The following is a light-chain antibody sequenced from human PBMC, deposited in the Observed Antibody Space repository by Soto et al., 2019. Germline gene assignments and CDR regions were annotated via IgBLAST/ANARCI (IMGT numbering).Light chain of an antibody. CDR2: KAS. CDR3: QHYNSYSEA. Sequence: IQMTQSPSSLSASVGYRVTISCRASQTISSWLAWYQQKPGKAPKLLIYKASTLKSGVPSRFSGSGSGTEFTLTISSLQPDDFATYYCQHYNSYSEAFGQGTEVDIK. J-gene: IGKJ1*01. CDR1: QTISSW. V-gene: IGKV1-5*03.